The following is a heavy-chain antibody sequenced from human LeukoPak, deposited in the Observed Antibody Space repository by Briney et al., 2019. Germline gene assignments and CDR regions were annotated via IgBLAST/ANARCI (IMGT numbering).Heavy chain of an antibody. Sequence: GGSLRLSCAVSGFTFSSYIMNWVRQAPGRGLEWVSYISSGSDSTYYADSVKGRFTISRDNARKSLYLQMNSLRAEDTAVYYCARTDAFDVWGQGTMVTVSS. CDR2: ISSGSDST. J-gene: IGHJ3*01. CDR3: ARTDAFDV. V-gene: IGHV3-48*01. CDR1: GFTFSSYI.